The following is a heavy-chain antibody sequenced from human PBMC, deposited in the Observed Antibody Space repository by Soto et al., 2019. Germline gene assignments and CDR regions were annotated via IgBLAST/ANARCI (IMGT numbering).Heavy chain of an antibody. CDR3: ARPTVVGATVRYFFDY. J-gene: IGHJ4*01. D-gene: IGHD1-26*01. Sequence: ASVKVSCKASGYTFTSYYIHWVRQAPGQGLEWMGVINPGGGSTNYAQKFKGRVTMTRDTSTSTVYMELSSLTSEDTAVYYCARPTVVGATVRYFFDYWGQGTLVTSPQ. CDR2: INPGGGST. V-gene: IGHV1-46*01. CDR1: GYTFTSYY.